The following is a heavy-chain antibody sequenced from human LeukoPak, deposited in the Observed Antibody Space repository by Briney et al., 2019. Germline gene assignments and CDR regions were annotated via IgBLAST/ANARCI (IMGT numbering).Heavy chain of an antibody. Sequence: SETLSLTCTVSGGSISSYYWSWIRQPPGKGLEWSGYIYYSGSTNYNPSLKSRVTISVDTSKNQFSLKLSSVTAADTAVYYCAREDGTSMDNAFDIWGQGTMVTVSS. CDR3: AREDGTSMDNAFDI. CDR1: GGSISSYY. D-gene: IGHD5-18*01. J-gene: IGHJ3*02. CDR2: IYYSGST. V-gene: IGHV4-59*01.